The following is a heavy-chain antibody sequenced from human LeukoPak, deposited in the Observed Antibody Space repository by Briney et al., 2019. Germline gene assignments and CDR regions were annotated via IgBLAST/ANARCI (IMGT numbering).Heavy chain of an antibody. V-gene: IGHV4-61*10. D-gene: IGHD2-21*01. CDR2: INHGGST. CDR1: GGSISSGSYY. Sequence: PSETLSLTCTVSGGSISSGSYYWSWIRQPAGKGLEWIGEINHGGSTNYNPSLKSRVIISVDTSKNQFSLRLSSVTAADAAMYYCARPGLAYCGADCSGTEGYYFDYWSQGTLVTVSS. CDR3: ARPGLAYCGADCSGTEGYYFDY. J-gene: IGHJ4*02.